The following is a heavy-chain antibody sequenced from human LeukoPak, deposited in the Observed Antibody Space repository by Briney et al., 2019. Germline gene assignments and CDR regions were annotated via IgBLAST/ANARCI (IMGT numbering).Heavy chain of an antibody. Sequence: GGSLRLSCAGSGFIFNNYAMHWVRQPPGKGLEWVTGISWNSCSIDYADSVKGRFTISRGNAKNSLYLQMNSLRVEDTAFYYCAKDNRRHYTSGPNPDSLHWGQGALVTVSS. J-gene: IGHJ4*02. V-gene: IGHV3-9*01. D-gene: IGHD6-19*01. CDR1: GFIFNNYA. CDR2: ISWNSCSI. CDR3: AKDNRRHYTSGPNPDSLH.